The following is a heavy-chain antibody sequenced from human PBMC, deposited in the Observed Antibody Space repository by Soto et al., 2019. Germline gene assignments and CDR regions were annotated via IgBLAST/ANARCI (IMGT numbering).Heavy chain of an antibody. J-gene: IGHJ5*02. CDR3: AKSSTGMYSSSPNNWFDP. D-gene: IGHD6-6*01. CDR1: GFTFSSYD. V-gene: IGHV3-23*01. CDR2: ISGSGGST. Sequence: LRLSCAASGFTFSSYDMSWVRQAPGKGLEWVSAISGSGGSTYYADSVKGRFTISRDNSKNTLYLQMNSLRAEDTAVYYCAKSSTGMYSSSPNNWFDPWGQGTLVTVSS.